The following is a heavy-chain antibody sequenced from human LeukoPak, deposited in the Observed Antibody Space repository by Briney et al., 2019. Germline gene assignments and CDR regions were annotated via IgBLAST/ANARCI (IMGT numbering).Heavy chain of an antibody. CDR3: AREEWVDSSGYPIDY. J-gene: IGHJ4*02. Sequence: ASVKVSGKASGYTFTSYYMHWVRQAPGQGLEWMGIINPSGGSTSYAQKFQGRVTMTRDTSTSTVYMELSSLRSEDTAVYYCAREEWVDSSGYPIDYWGQGTLVTVSS. V-gene: IGHV1-46*01. D-gene: IGHD3-22*01. CDR2: INPSGGST. CDR1: GYTFTSYY.